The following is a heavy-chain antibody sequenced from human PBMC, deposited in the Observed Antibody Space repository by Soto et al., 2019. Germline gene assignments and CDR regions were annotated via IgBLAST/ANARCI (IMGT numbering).Heavy chain of an antibody. J-gene: IGHJ6*02. V-gene: IGHV3-23*01. CDR2: ISGSGGST. D-gene: IGHD2-15*01. CDR1: GFTFSSYA. CDR3: AKGVDYYYYYGMDV. Sequence: PGGSLRLSCAASGFTFSSYAMSWVRQAPGKGLEWVSAISGSGGSTYYADSVKGRFTISRDNSKNTLYLQMNSLRAEDTAVYYCAKGVDYYYYYGMDVWGQGTTVTVS.